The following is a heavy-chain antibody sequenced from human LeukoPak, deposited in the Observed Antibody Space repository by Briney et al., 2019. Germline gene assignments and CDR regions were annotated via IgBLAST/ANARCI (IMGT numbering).Heavy chain of an antibody. D-gene: IGHD3-3*01. J-gene: IGHJ4*02. V-gene: IGHV3-21*01. CDR3: ARDSGTDFWSGYNYFDY. Sequence: GGSLRLSCAASGFTFSSYSMNWVRQAPGKGLERVSSISSSSSYIYYADSVKGRFTISRDNAKNSLYLQMNSLRAEDTAVYYCARDSGTDFWSGYNYFDYWGQGTLVTVSS. CDR2: ISSSSSYI. CDR1: GFTFSSYS.